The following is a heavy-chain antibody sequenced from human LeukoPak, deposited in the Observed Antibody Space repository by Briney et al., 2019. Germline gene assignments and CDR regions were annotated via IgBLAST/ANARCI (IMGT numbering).Heavy chain of an antibody. J-gene: IGHJ5*02. CDR1: GVSISNYY. CDR3: ASGSSGYDP. D-gene: IGHD5-12*01. V-gene: IGHV4-4*07. CDR2: IYSSGTT. Sequence: SETLSLTCTVSGVSISNYYWSWIRKPAGKGLEWIGRIYSSGTTIYNPSLKSRVTMSVDTSKNQFSLKLSSVTAADTAVYFCASGSSGYDPWGQGTLVTVSS.